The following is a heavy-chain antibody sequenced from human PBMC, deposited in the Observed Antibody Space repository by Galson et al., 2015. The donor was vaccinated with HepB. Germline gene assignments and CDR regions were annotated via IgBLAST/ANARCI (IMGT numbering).Heavy chain of an antibody. CDR2: ITWNGGMT. V-gene: IGHV3-20*04. J-gene: IGHJ4*02. CDR3: AREVMIRTLAHKTPDY. CDR1: GFTFNDYA. Sequence: SLRLSCAASGFTFNDYALTWVRQRPGKGLEWVSEITWNGGMTYYADSVKGRFTISRDNAERSVSLHMYSLRAEDTAVYYCAREVMIRTLAHKTPDYWGQGTLVTVSS. D-gene: IGHD3-16*01.